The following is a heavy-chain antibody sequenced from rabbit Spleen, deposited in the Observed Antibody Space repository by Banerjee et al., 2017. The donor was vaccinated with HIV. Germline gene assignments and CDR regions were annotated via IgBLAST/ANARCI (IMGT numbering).Heavy chain of an antibody. Sequence: QSLEESGGDLVQPEGSLTLTCKASGFDLSSGYYMCWVRQAPGKGLECIACIYGDSSGSTYYASWAKGRFTISKTSSTTVTLQMTSLTAADTATYFCARGSAAMTMVITGFYFNLWGQGTLVTVS. CDR2: IYGDSSGST. CDR3: ARGSAAMTMVITGFYFNL. CDR1: GFDLSSGYY. D-gene: IGHD2-1*01. J-gene: IGHJ4*01. V-gene: IGHV1S40*01.